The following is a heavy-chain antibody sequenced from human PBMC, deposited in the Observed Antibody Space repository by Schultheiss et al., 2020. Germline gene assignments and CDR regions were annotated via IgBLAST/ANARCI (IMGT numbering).Heavy chain of an antibody. CDR2: ISSDGSGN. J-gene: IGHJ4*02. V-gene: IGHV3-30*03. CDR3: ASFAYYYNASGPYYFDH. Sequence: GGSLRLACAAPGFTFSTYAMHWVRQAPGKGLEWMAAISSDGSGNYFVDSVKGRFTISRDNSKNTLYLHMHNLRAADTAVYYCASFAYYYNASGPYYFDHWGQGTPVTVSS. CDR1: GFTFSTYA. D-gene: IGHD3-10*01.